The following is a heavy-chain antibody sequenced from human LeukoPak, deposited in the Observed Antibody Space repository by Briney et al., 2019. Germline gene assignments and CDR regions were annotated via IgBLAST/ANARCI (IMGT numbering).Heavy chain of an antibody. V-gene: IGHV1-69*04. CDR3: ARALYNIVVVPASTVTTTYPHYYFDY. CDR2: IIPIFGIA. CDR1: GYTFTGYY. Sequence: GASVKVSCKASGYTFTGYYMHWVRQAPGQGLEWMGRIIPIFGIANYAQKFQGRVTITADKSTSTAYMELSSLRSEDTAVYYCARALYNIVVVPASTVTTTYPHYYFDYWGQGTLVTVSS. D-gene: IGHD2-2*01. J-gene: IGHJ4*02.